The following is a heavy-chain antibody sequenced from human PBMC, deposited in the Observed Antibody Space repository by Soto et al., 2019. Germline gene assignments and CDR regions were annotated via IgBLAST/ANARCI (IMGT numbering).Heavy chain of an antibody. CDR3: AREYYDGSGPWY. V-gene: IGHV1-18*01. J-gene: IGHJ4*02. D-gene: IGHD3-10*01. CDR2: ISAYNGNT. Sequence: QVQLVQSGAEVKKPGSSGRSSCKASGYTFTSYGISWVRQAPGQGLEWMGWISAYNGNTNYAQKLQGRVTMTTDTSTSTAYMEPSSLRSDHTAVYYCAREYYDGSGPWYWGQGTLINVSS. CDR1: GYTFTSYG.